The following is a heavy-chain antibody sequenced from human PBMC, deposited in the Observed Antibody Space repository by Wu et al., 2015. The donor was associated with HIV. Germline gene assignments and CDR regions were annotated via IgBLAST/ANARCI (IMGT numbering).Heavy chain of an antibody. D-gene: IGHD3-3*01. J-gene: IGHJ4*02. CDR3: ARAMAGRFFEWLPHLDS. V-gene: IGHV1-69*05. CDR2: FSPLFETS. Sequence: QVQLVQSGAEVKKPGSSVTVSCKASGGTFNNYGVSWVRQVPGQRLEWMGGFSPLFETSNYAQKFQGRVTITTDESSNTAYMELNNLRSEDTAVYYCARAMAGRFFEWLPHLDSWGQGTLVIVSS. CDR1: GGTFNNYG.